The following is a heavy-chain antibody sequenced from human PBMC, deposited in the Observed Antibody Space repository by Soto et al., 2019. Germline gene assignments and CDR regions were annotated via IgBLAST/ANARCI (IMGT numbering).Heavy chain of an antibody. V-gene: IGHV4-39*01. CDR2: IYYSGDT. CDR1: GGSISSSNYY. Sequence: SETLSLTCTVSGGSISSSNYYWPWVRQPPGKGLEWIANIYYSGDTYSHPSLRSRLTVSVDTSKNQFSLKLTSLTAADTAMYYCASLQVPGNFDYWGQGTLVTVS. D-gene: IGHD6-13*01. J-gene: IGHJ4*02. CDR3: ASLQVPGNFDY.